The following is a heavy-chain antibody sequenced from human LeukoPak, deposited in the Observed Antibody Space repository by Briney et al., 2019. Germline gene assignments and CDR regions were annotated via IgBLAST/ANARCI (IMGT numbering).Heavy chain of an antibody. J-gene: IGHJ6*02. CDR3: ARRHSSSYYYGMDV. CDR1: GGAFSSYA. V-gene: IGHV1-69*13. Sequence: GASVKVSCKASGGAFSSYAISWVRQAPGQGLEWMGGIIPIFGTANYAQKFQGRVTITADESTSTAYMELSSLRSEDTAVYYCARRHSSSYYYGMDVWGQGTTVTVSS. D-gene: IGHD6-6*01. CDR2: IIPIFGTA.